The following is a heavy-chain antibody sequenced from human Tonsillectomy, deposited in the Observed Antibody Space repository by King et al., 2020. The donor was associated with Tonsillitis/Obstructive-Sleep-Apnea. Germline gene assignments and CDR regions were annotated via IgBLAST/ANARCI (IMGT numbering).Heavy chain of an antibody. CDR1: GFTFSSYA. V-gene: IGHV3-48*03. CDR2: ISGSGSTI. D-gene: IGHD2-2*01. Sequence: VQLVESGGDLVQPGGSLRLSCAASGFTFSSYAMNWVRQAPGKGLEWVSYISGSGSTIYYADSVKGRFTISRDNAKNSLYLQMISLRAEDTAVYYCARDRGYRTSTSCQTYFDLWGRGTLVTVSS. J-gene: IGHJ2*01. CDR3: ARDRGYRTSTSCQTYFDL.